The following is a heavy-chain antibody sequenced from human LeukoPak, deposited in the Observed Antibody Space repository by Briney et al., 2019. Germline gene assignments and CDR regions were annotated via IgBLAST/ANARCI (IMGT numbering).Heavy chain of an antibody. J-gene: IGHJ6*02. CDR1: GYTLTELS. CDR2: FDPEDGET. Sequence: ASVKVSCKVAGYTLTELSMHWERQAPGKGLEWMGGFDPEDGETIYAQKCQGRVTMTEDTSTDTAYMELSSLRSEDTAVYYCATSRYSSSWYPYYGMDVWGQGTTVTVSS. CDR3: ATSRYSSSWYPYYGMDV. V-gene: IGHV1-24*01. D-gene: IGHD6-13*01.